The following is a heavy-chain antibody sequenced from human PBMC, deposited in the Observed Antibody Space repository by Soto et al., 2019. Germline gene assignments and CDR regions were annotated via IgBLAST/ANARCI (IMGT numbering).Heavy chain of an antibody. V-gene: IGHV1-69*01. CDR3: ARSSYTSNWYVPLDA. Sequence: QVQLVQSGAEVKKPGSSVKVSCKPSGGTFSRYPISWARQAPGQGLEWMGGIIPIFGAPNYAQKFQGRVTITADESTSTAYMDLSSLRSEDTAVYYCARSSYTSNWYVPLDAWGQGTLVTVSS. CDR2: IIPIFGAP. J-gene: IGHJ5*02. CDR1: GGTFSRYP. D-gene: IGHD6-13*01.